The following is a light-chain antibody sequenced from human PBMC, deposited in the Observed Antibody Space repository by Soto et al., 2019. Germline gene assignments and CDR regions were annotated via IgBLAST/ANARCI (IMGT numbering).Light chain of an antibody. J-gene: IGKJ1*01. CDR1: QSISSW. CDR2: TAS. Sequence: DISLSLSPSTRSASVGGRVNFTCLAIQSISSWLPWYQHKPGKAPKLLINTASSLESGVPSRFSGSGSGTEFTLTISSLQPDDFATYYCQHFNSYPWTFAQGTKVDI. V-gene: IGKV1-5*03. CDR3: QHFNSYPWT.